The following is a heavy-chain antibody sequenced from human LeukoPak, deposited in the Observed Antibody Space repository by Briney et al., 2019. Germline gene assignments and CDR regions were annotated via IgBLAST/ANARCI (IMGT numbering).Heavy chain of an antibody. Sequence: GGSLRLSCAASGFTFSSYGMHWVRQAPGKGLEWVAVISYDGSNKYYADSVKGRFTISRDNSKNTLYLQMNSLRAEDTAVYYCAKDSRWGIAAYYYYGMDVWGQGTTVTVSS. J-gene: IGHJ6*02. D-gene: IGHD6-13*01. CDR1: GFTFSSYG. CDR3: AKDSRWGIAAYYYYGMDV. V-gene: IGHV3-30*18. CDR2: ISYDGSNK.